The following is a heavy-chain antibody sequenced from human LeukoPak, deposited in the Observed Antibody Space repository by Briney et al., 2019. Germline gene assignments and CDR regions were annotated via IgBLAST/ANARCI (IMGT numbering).Heavy chain of an antibody. CDR3: TTGLAAAGYYHGLDV. CDR1: GFTFSNAY. J-gene: IGHJ6*02. Sequence: GGSLRLSCAASGFTFSNAYMSWVRQAPGKGLEWVGRIRSKTDGGTTDYAAPVKGRFTISRDDSKTTLYLQMNSLKTEDTAVYYCTTGLAAAGYYHGLDVWGQGTTVTVSS. D-gene: IGHD6-13*01. CDR2: IRSKTDGGTT. V-gene: IGHV3-15*01.